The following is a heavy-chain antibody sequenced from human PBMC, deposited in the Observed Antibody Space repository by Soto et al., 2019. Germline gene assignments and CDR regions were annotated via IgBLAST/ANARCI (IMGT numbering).Heavy chain of an antibody. V-gene: IGHV4-59*08. CDR2: IYYSGST. D-gene: IGHD2-2*01. CDR3: ARQECSSTSCYAYYYYYGMDV. J-gene: IGHJ6*02. Sequence: PSETLSLTCTVSGGSISSYYWSWIRQPPGKGLEWIGYIYYSGSTNYNPSLKSRVTISVDTSKNQFSLKLSSVTAADTAVYYCARQECSSTSCYAYYYYYGMDVWGQGTTVTVSS. CDR1: GGSISSYY.